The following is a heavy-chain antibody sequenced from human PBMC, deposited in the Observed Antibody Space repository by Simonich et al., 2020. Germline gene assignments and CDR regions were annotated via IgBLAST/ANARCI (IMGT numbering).Heavy chain of an antibody. CDR3: ARVGYSNYYYYGMDV. CDR2: IYHRGRT. D-gene: IGHD6-13*01. J-gene: IGHJ6*02. CDR1: GYSISSGYY. Sequence: QVQLQESGPGLVKPSETLSLTCAVSGYSISSGYYWGWIRQPPGKGREWIGSIYHRGRTADNPSLKSRVTISVDTSKNQFSLKLSSVTAADTAVYYCARVGYSNYYYYGMDVWGQGTTVTVSS. V-gene: IGHV4-38-2*01.